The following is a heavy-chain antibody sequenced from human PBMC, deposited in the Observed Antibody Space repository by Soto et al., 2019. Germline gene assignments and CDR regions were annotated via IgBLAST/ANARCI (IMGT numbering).Heavy chain of an antibody. CDR3: ARRSGGSPRRYYGMDG. D-gene: IGHD2-15*01. J-gene: IGHJ6*04. V-gene: IGHV3-21*01. CDR2: ISSSSSYT. CDR1: GFTFSSYS. Sequence: LRLSCAASGFTFSSYSMNWVRQAPGKGLEWVSSISSSSSYTYYADSVKGRFTISRDNAKNSLYMQMNSLRAEDTAVYYCARRSGGSPRRYYGMDGWGKATTGTVAS.